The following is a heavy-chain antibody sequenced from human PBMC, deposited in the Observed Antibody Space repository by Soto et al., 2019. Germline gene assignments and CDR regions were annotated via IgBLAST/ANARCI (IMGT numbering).Heavy chain of an antibody. Sequence: QVQLVQSGAEVKKPGASVKVSCQVSGYTLTELSMHWVRQAPGKGLEGMGGFDPEDGETIYAQKFQGRVTMTEDTSTDTAYMELSSLRSEDTAVYYCATGMEWSTNSVGHFDYWGQVTLVTVSS. V-gene: IGHV1-24*01. CDR2: FDPEDGET. CDR1: GYTLTELS. CDR3: ATGMEWSTNSVGHFDY. J-gene: IGHJ4*02. D-gene: IGHD3-3*01.